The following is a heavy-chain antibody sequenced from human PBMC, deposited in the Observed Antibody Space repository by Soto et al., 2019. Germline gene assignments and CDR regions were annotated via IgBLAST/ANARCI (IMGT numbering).Heavy chain of an antibody. CDR2: INPDGSEK. D-gene: IGHD6-13*01. V-gene: IGHV3-7*04. CDR1: GFTFSNW. Sequence: EVQLVESGGGLVQPGGTLRRSCAAPGFTFSNWMTWVRQAPGKGLEWVANINPDGSEKYYVDSVKGRFTISRDNAKNSLYLQMNTLRAEDTAVYYCVRGWQQPVNWGQGTLVTVSS. CDR3: VRGWQQPVN. J-gene: IGHJ4*02.